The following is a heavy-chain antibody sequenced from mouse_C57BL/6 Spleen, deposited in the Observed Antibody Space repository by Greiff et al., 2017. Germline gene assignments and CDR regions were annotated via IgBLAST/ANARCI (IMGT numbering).Heavy chain of an antibody. CDR3: ARRRGYAMDY. CDR2: IYPGDGDT. Sequence: VQLQQSGPELVKPGASVKISCKASGYAFSSSGMNWVKQRPGKGLEWIGRIYPGDGDTNYNGKFKGKDTLTADKSSSTAYMQLSSLTSEDSAVYFCARRRGYAMDYWGQGTSVTVSS. V-gene: IGHV1-82*01. CDR1: GYAFSSSG. J-gene: IGHJ4*01.